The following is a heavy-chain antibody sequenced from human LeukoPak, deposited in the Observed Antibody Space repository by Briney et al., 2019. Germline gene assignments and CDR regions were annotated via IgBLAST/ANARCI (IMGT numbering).Heavy chain of an antibody. V-gene: IGHV1-2*02. Sequence: SVSLPRNSSGHILTGYYMHWVRQPPGQGLEWMGWVDPNSGGTNYAQKCQGRVTMTRDTSISTAYMELSRLRSDDTAVYYCATRYYDILTVGYWGQGTLVTVSS. CDR3: ATRYYDILTVGY. J-gene: IGHJ4*02. CDR2: VDPNSGGT. D-gene: IGHD3-9*01. CDR1: GHILTGYY.